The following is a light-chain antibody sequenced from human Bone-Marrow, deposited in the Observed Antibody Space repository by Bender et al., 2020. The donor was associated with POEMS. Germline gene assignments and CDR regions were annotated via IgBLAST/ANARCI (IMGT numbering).Light chain of an antibody. CDR2: EVT. CDR3: SSYAATNKLV. Sequence: QSVLTQPPSASGTPGQRVTISCSGTANDIGDYNYVSWYQQYPGKAPRLMIYEVTKRPSGVPDRFTASKSGLTASLTVSGLQPEDEADYYCSSYAATNKLVFGGGTKLTVL. J-gene: IGLJ2*01. V-gene: IGLV2-8*01. CDR1: ANDIGDYNY.